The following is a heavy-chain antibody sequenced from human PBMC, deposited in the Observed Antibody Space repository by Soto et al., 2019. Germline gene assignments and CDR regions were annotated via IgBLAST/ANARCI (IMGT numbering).Heavy chain of an antibody. Sequence: EVQLVESGGGLIQPGGSLRLSCAASGFTVSSNYMSWVRQAPGKGLAWASVIYSGGSTYYADSVKGRFTISRDNSKNTLYLQMNSQRAEDTAVYYCARDVGGDYGDHGFDYWCQGTLVTVSS. CDR2: IYSGGST. CDR3: ARDVGGDYGDHGFDY. CDR1: GFTVSSNY. V-gene: IGHV3-53*01. D-gene: IGHD4-17*01. J-gene: IGHJ4*02.